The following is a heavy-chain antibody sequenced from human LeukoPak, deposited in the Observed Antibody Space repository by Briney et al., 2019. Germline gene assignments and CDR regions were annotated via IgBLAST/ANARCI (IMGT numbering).Heavy chain of an antibody. CDR3: ARDVAAPGGVYFDY. J-gene: IGHJ4*02. CDR1: GFTVSSNS. Sequence: GGSLRLSCAASGFTVSSNSMSWVRQAPGKGLVCVSVIYTGGTTYYADSVKGRFTISRDNSKNTPYLQMNSLRAEDTAVYYCARDVAAPGGVYFDYWGQGTLVTVSS. D-gene: IGHD3-16*01. CDR2: IYTGGTT. V-gene: IGHV3-66*01.